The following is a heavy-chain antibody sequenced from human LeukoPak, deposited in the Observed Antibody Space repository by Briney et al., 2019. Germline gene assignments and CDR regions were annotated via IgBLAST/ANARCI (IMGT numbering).Heavy chain of an antibody. CDR2: INPNSGGT. V-gene: IGHV1-2*02. CDR3: ARDFPIYCSSTSCPPHYYYYGMDV. J-gene: IGHJ6*02. CDR1: GYTFTGYY. D-gene: IGHD2-2*01. Sequence: ASVKVSCKASGYTFTGYYMHWVRQAPGQGLEWMGWINPNSGGTNYAQKFQGRVTMTRDTSISTAYMELSRLRSDDTAVYYCARDFPIYCSSTSCPPHYYYYGMDVWGQGTTVTVSS.